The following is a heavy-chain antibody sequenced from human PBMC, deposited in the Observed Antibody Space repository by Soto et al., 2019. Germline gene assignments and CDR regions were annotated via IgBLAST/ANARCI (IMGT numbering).Heavy chain of an antibody. D-gene: IGHD3-3*01. CDR2: IYYSGST. V-gene: IGHV4-39*01. Sequence: TSETLSLTCTVSGGSISSSSYYWGWIRQPPGKGLERIGSIYYSGSTYYNPSLKSRVTISVDTSKNQFSLKLSSVTAADTAVYYCARLAPSLEWLLLDYYYYYGMDVWGQGTTVTVSS. CDR1: GGSISSSSYY. CDR3: ARLAPSLEWLLLDYYYYYGMDV. J-gene: IGHJ6*02.